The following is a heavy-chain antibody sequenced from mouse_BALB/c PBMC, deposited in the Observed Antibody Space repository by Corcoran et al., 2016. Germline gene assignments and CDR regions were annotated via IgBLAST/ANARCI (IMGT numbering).Heavy chain of an antibody. CDR1: GFNIKDTY. J-gene: IGHJ1*01. V-gene: IGHV14-3*02. D-gene: IGHD2-1*01. CDR2: LDPANGNT. Sequence: EVQLQQSGAELVKPGASVKLSCTASGFNIKDTYMHWVKPRPEQGLEWIGRLDPANGNTKYDPKFQGKATITADTSSNTAYLQLSSLTSEDTAVYYCARRGNHGYFDVWGAGTTVTVSS. CDR3: ARRGNHGYFDV.